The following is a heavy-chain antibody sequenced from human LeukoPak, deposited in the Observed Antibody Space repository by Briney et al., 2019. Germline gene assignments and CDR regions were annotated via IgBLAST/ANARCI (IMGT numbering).Heavy chain of an antibody. V-gene: IGHV3-74*01. CDR1: GFTFSSYW. J-gene: IGHJ6*02. D-gene: IGHD3-22*01. Sequence: GGSLRLSCGASGFTFSSYWMHWVRQAPGKGLVWVSRIKSDGSRTDYADSVKGRFIISRDNAKNTLYLQMSSLRVEDTAVYYCARDSYYYDDRGSHYYGFDVWGHGTTVTVSS. CDR3: ARDSYYYDDRGSHYYGFDV. CDR2: IKSDGSRT.